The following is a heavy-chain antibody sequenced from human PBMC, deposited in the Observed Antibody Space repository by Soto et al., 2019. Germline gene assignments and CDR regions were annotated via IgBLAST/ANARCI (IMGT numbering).Heavy chain of an antibody. CDR1: GFSFSISP. D-gene: IGHD7-27*01. Sequence: ESGGGVVQPGRSLRLSCAASGFSFSISPMHWVRQAPGKGPEWVALISYDGTNKFYADSVKGRFTIYRDNSKSTLYLQVDSLRPEDAAVYYCARDPKTSGGQHWAFNYFDSWGQGTLVTVSS. CDR2: ISYDGTNK. V-gene: IGHV3-30-3*01. J-gene: IGHJ4*02. CDR3: ARDPKTSGGQHWAFNYFDS.